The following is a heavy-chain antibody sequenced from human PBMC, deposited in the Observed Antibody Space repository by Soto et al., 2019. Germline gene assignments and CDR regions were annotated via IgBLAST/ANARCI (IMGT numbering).Heavy chain of an antibody. Sequence: SETLSLTCVVSGFSISSGHYWGWIRQPPGKGLEWVASVYHSGSTSYNPSLKSRVSMSVDTSKNQFSLNLTSVTATDTAVYYCVRDRRWELRGFDXWGQGSLVTV. CDR2: VYHSGST. CDR1: GFSISSGHY. J-gene: IGHJ5*02. D-gene: IGHD1-26*01. V-gene: IGHV4-38-2*02. CDR3: VRDRRWELRGFDX.